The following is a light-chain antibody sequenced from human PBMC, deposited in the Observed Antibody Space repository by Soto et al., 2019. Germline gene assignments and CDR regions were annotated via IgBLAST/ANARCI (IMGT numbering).Light chain of an antibody. Sequence: QSALTQPASVSGSPGQSITISCTGTSSDVGGYNYVSWYQQHPGKAPKLVIYEVSNRPSGVSDRFSGSKSGNTASLTISGLQAEDEANYYCGSYASSSTLVFGGGTKVTVL. CDR2: EVS. CDR3: GSYASSSTLV. J-gene: IGLJ2*01. CDR1: SSDVGGYNY. V-gene: IGLV2-14*01.